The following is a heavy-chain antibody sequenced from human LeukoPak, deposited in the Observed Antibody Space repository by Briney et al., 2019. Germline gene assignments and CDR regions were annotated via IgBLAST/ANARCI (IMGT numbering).Heavy chain of an antibody. CDR2: VAYTGST. V-gene: IGHV4-30-4*01. CDR3: ARVSAMAAAFDY. Sequence: SETLSLTCTVSGASITSGEFYCSWIRQSPGKGLEWIGYVAYTGSTNYNPSLRSRVTISVDTSKNQFSLKLSSVTAADTAVYYCARVSAMAAAFDYWGQGTLVTVSS. J-gene: IGHJ4*02. D-gene: IGHD5-18*01. CDR1: GASITSGEFY.